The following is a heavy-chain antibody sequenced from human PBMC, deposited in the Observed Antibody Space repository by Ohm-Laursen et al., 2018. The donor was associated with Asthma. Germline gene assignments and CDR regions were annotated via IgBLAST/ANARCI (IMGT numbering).Heavy chain of an antibody. CDR2: INHSGST. CDR1: GGSFSGYY. CDR3: ARDRAAGYYFDY. D-gene: IGHD2-15*01. J-gene: IGHJ4*02. V-gene: IGHV4-34*01. Sequence: TLSLTWAVYGGSFSGYYWSWIRQPPGKGLEWIGEINHSGSTNYNPSLKSRVTISVDTSKNQFSLKLSSVTAADTAVYYCARDRAAGYYFDYWGQGTLVTVSS.